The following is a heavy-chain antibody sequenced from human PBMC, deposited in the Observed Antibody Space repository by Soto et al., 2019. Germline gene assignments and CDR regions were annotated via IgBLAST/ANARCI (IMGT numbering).Heavy chain of an antibody. CDR1: GDSINGYY. Sequence: PSETLSLTCTVSGDSINGYYWSWIRQPPGKGLEWLGYVYFTGSTNYNPSLKSRVTISVSTSKKQFSLRLTSVTAADTAVYYCARSLATPATNIDCWGQGTLVTVSS. CDR2: VYFTGST. V-gene: IGHV4-59*01. J-gene: IGHJ4*02. D-gene: IGHD6-6*01. CDR3: ARSLATPATNIDC.